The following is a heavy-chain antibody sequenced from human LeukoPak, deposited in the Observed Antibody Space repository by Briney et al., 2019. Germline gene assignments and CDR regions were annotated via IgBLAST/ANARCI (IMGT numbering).Heavy chain of an antibody. J-gene: IGHJ6*03. CDR2: IYYSGDT. CDR3: ARHQWHYYYYMGV. D-gene: IGHD6-19*01. V-gene: IGHV4-39*01. CDR1: GGSISSSSYY. Sequence: SETLSLTCTVSGGSISSSSYYWGWLRQPPGKGLEWIGSIYYSGDTYYNPSLKSRRATISVDTSKNQFSLRLSSVTAADTAVYYCARHQWHYYYYMGVWGKGSTVTVSS.